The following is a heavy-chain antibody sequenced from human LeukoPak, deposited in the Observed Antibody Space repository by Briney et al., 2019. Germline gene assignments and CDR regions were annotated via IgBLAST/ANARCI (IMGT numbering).Heavy chain of an antibody. V-gene: IGHV3-30*04. CDR3: AREGYYDSSGYYPAGVDY. J-gene: IGHJ4*02. Sequence: GGSLRLSCAASGFTFSSYAMHWVRQAPGKGLEWVAVISYDGSNKYYADSVKGRFTISRDNSKNTLYLQMNSLRAEDTAVYYCAREGYYDSSGYYPAGVDYWGQGTLVTVSS. CDR2: ISYDGSNK. CDR1: GFTFSSYA. D-gene: IGHD3-22*01.